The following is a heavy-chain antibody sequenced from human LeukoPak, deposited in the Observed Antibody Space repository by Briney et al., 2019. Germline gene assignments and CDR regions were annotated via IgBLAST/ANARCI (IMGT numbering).Heavy chain of an antibody. J-gene: IGHJ3*02. V-gene: IGHV1-69*13. CDR3: ASSVKVDTAMGDAFHI. CDR1: GCTFSSYA. Sequence: SSEKVSCKASGCTFSSYAISWVRQAPGQGLEWMGGIIPIFGTANYAQKFQGRVTITADESTSTAYMELSSLRSEDTAVYYCASSVKVDTAMGDAFHIWAQGTMVTVSS. CDR2: IIPIFGTA. D-gene: IGHD5-18*01.